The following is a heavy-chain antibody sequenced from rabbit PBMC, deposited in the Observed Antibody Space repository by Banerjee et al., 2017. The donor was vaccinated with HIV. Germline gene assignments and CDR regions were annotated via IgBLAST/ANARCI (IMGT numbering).Heavy chain of an antibody. CDR2: IYTGDGNT. J-gene: IGHJ4*01. Sequence: QEQLVEYGGDLVQPEGSLTLTCTASGFSFSSGYDMCWVRQAPGKGLEWIACIYTGDGNTYYASWAKGRFTISKTSSTTVTLQMTSLTAADTATYFCARDLPYSHGYSFDLWGQGTLVTVS. CDR3: ARDLPYSHGYSFDL. D-gene: IGHD6-1*01. CDR1: GFSFSSGYD. V-gene: IGHV1S45*01.